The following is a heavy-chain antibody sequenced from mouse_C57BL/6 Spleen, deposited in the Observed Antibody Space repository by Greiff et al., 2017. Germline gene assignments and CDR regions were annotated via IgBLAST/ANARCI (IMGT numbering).Heavy chain of an antibody. CDR3: ARRWDGRYFDV. CDR2: IDPANGNT. CDR1: GFNIKNTY. D-gene: IGHD4-1*01. Sequence: EVQLQQSVAELVRPGASVKLSCTASGFNIKNTYMPWVNQRPEQGLEWIGRIDPANGNTKYAPKFQGKATITADTSSNTAYLQLSSLTSEDTAIYSCARRWDGRYFDVWGTGTTVTVSS. J-gene: IGHJ1*03. V-gene: IGHV14-3*01.